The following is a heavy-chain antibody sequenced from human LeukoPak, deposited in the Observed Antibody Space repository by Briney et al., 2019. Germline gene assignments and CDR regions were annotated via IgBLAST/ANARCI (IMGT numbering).Heavy chain of an antibody. CDR1: GFTFSNAW. D-gene: IGHD6-13*01. CDR2: ISSSSSYI. J-gene: IGHJ4*02. CDR3: ARVAFGSSWYEADY. Sequence: PGGSLRLSCAASGFTFSNAWMSWVRQAPGKGLEWVSSISSSSSYIYYADSVEGRFTISRDNAKNSLYLQMNSLRAEDTAVYYCARVAFGSSWYEADYWGQGTLVTVSS. V-gene: IGHV3-21*01.